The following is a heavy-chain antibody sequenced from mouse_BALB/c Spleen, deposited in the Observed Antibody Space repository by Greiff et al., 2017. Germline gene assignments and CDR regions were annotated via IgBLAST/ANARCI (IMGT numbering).Heavy chain of an antibody. CDR3: ARMGVYYGNPFDY. CDR1: GFSLTSYG. V-gene: IGHV2-9*02. CDR2: IWAGGST. D-gene: IGHD2-1*01. J-gene: IGHJ2*01. Sequence: VMLVESGPGLVAPSQSLSITCTVSGFSLTSYGVHWVRQPPGKGLEWLGVIWAGGSTNYNSALMSRLSISKDNSKSQVFLKMNSLQTDDTAMYYCARMGVYYGNPFDYWGQGTTLTVSS.